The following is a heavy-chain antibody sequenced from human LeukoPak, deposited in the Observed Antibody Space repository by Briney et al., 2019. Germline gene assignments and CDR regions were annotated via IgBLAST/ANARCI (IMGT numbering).Heavy chain of an antibody. CDR3: AELGITMIGGV. Sequence: GSLRLSCAASDFSFITYAMSWVRQAPGKGLEWVSTITGRGDATYYADSVKGRFTISRDNSKNTLYLQMNSLRADDTAVYYCAELGITMIGGVWGKGTTVTISS. J-gene: IGHJ6*04. CDR2: ITGRGDAT. D-gene: IGHD3-10*02. CDR1: DFSFITYA. V-gene: IGHV3-23*01.